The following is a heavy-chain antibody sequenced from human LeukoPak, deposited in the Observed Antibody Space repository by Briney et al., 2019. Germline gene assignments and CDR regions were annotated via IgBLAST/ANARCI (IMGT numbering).Heavy chain of an antibody. D-gene: IGHD5-12*01. Sequence: SETLSLTRAVYGGSFSGYYWSWIRQPPGKGLEWIGEINHSGSTNYNPSLKSRVTISVDTSKNQFSLKLSSVTAADTAVYYCARLSGYDLNWFDPWGQGTLVTVSS. CDR2: INHSGST. V-gene: IGHV4-34*01. J-gene: IGHJ5*02. CDR1: GGSFSGYY. CDR3: ARLSGYDLNWFDP.